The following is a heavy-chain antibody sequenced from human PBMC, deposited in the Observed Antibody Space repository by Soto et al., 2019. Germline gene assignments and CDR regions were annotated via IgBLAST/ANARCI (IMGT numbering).Heavy chain of an antibody. D-gene: IGHD6-19*01. V-gene: IGHV1-18*01. CDR2: ISAYNGNT. Sequence: ASVKVSCKASGYTFTSYGISWVRQAPGQGLEWMGWISAYNGNTNYAQKLQGRVTMTTDTSTSTAYMELRSLRSDDTAVYYCASYKGIAVAGRIMRHWGQGTLVTVSS. CDR3: ASYKGIAVAGRIMRH. CDR1: GYTFTSYG. J-gene: IGHJ4*02.